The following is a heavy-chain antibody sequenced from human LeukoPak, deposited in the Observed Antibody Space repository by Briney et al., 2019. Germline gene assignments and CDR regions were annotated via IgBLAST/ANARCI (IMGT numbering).Heavy chain of an antibody. D-gene: IGHD3-10*01. CDR2: MIHSGST. Sequence: SETLSLTCAVYGGSFSGYSWSWIRQPPGKGLEWVGEMIHSGSTNYNPSLKSRVTMSVDTSKNQFSLKLSSVTAADTAVYYCARDNYYGSGSYYKPYYYYYMDVWGKGTTVTISS. CDR3: ARDNYYGSGSYYKPYYYYYMDV. V-gene: IGHV4-34*12. J-gene: IGHJ6*03. CDR1: GGSFSGYS.